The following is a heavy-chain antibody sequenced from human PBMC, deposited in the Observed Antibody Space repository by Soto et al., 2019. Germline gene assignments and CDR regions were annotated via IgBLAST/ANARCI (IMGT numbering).Heavy chain of an antibody. V-gene: IGHV3-74*01. D-gene: IGHD3-10*01. Sequence: EVQLVESGGGLVRPGGSLRLSGAASGFTFSGRWRHWVRQAPGKGRVWVSGIDNAGTDSTYADSVKGRFTSSRDNAKNTLYLQMNSLRVEDTAVYYCARGWFGPDVWGKGTTVTVSS. J-gene: IGHJ6*04. CDR3: ARGWFGPDV. CDR1: GFTFSGRW. CDR2: IDNAGTDS.